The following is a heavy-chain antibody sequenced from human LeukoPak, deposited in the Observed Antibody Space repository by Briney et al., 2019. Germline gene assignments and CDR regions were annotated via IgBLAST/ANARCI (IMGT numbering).Heavy chain of an antibody. J-gene: IGHJ5*01. D-gene: IGHD3-10*01. CDR2: VYYSGST. V-gene: IGHV4-59*08. CDR3: ARLPGTGNYGWFDS. CDR1: DDSINTFY. Sequence: RPSETLSLTCTVSDDSINTFYWSWIRQPPGKGLEWIGYVYYSGSTKYNPSLKSRVTISADASKSQFSLRLNSVTAADTAMYYCARLPGTGNYGWFDSWGQGTLVTVSS.